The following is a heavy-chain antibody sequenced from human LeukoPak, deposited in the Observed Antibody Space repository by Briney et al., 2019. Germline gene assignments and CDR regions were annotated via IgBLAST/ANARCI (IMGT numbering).Heavy chain of an antibody. J-gene: IGHJ4*02. D-gene: IGHD1/OR15-1a*01. CDR1: GGSLSSGGYY. V-gene: IGHV4-31*03. CDR3: ARMVTSDWNRLDY. CDR2: IYYSGST. Sequence: SETLSLTCTVSGGSLSSGGYYWSWIRQHPGKSLEWIGYIYYSGSTYYNPSLKSRVTISVDTSKNQFSLKLSSVTAADTAVYYCARMVTSDWNRLDYWGQGTLVTVSS.